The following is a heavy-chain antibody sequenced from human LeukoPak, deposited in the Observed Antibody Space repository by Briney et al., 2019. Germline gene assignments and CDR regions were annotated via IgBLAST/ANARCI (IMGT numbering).Heavy chain of an antibody. CDR3: SRDGDPSSGWIRDAFDI. Sequence: PGGSLRLSCTASGFRFADYAMTWLRQAPGKGLEGVGFIRSEGYTETTEYAASVKGRFTISRDDSKSIAYLQMNSLKTEDTAVYYCSRDGDPSSGWIRDAFDIWGQGTMVTVTS. J-gene: IGHJ3*02. CDR1: GFRFADYA. V-gene: IGHV3-49*03. CDR2: IRSEGYTETT. D-gene: IGHD6-19*01.